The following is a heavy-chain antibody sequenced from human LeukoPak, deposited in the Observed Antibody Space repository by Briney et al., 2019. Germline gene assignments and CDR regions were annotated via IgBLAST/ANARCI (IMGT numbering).Heavy chain of an antibody. CDR2: IYHSGST. CDR3: ARLKTGTNHIGSQYFDY. Sequence: SETLSLTCAVSGGSISSSNWWSWVRQPPGKGLEWIGEIYHSGSTNYNPSLKSRITMSVDKSKNQFSLKLSSVTAADTAVYYCARLKTGTNHIGSQYFDYWGQGTLVTVSS. V-gene: IGHV4-4*02. CDR1: GGSISSSNW. J-gene: IGHJ4*02. D-gene: IGHD1-7*01.